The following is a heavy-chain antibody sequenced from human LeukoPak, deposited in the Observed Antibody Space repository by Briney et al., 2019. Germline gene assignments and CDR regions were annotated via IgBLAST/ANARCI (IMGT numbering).Heavy chain of an antibody. D-gene: IGHD6-13*01. CDR3: ARTTHTGIAAAGTLSAFDI. J-gene: IGHJ3*02. V-gene: IGHV3-21*01. Sequence: GGFLSIFCAASGFTFSSYSMNWVRKATGKGLAWHSSISSSSSYIYYAESVNGRFTISRDNAKNSLYLQMNSLRAEDTAVYYCARTTHTGIAAAGTLSAFDIWGQGTMVTVSS. CDR1: GFTFSSYS. CDR2: ISSSSSYI.